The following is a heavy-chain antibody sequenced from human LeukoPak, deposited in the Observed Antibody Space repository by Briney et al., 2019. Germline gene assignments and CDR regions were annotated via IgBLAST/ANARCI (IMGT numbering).Heavy chain of an antibody. CDR2: ITGPSTTI. D-gene: IGHD2-2*01. J-gene: IGHJ6*02. Sequence: GGSLRLSCVASGFTLISYPMIWVRQAPGKGLEWVSYITGPSTTIYYADSVKGRFTISRDNSKNTLYLQMNSLRAEDTAVYYCARVRQDIVVVPAGVGPDYYYYGMDVWGQGTTVTVSS. CDR1: GFTLISYP. V-gene: IGHV3-48*01. CDR3: ARVRQDIVVVPAGVGPDYYYYGMDV.